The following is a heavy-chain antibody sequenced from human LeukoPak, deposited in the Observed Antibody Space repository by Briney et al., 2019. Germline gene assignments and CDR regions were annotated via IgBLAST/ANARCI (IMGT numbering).Heavy chain of an antibody. CDR3: ARVKQPASNWFDP. Sequence: GGSLRLSCAASGFIFSRYWMHWVRQAPGKGLVWVSRMNSDGSTTNYADSVKGRFTISRDNAKNTLYLQMDSLRAEDTAIYYCARVKQPASNWFDPWGQGTLVTVSS. CDR2: MNSDGSTT. V-gene: IGHV3-74*01. J-gene: IGHJ5*02. D-gene: IGHD1-14*01. CDR1: GFIFSRYW.